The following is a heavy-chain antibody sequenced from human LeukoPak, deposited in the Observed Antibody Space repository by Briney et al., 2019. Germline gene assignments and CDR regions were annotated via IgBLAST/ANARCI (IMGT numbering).Heavy chain of an antibody. CDR1: GFSFSTYY. CDR2: ISSGSTYI. J-gene: IGHJ4*02. Sequence: PGGSLRLSCAASGFSFSTYYVNWVRQAPGKGLEWVSCISSGSTYIYYADSVRGRFAISRDNAKNSLYLQMNSLRAEDTAVYYCARENHGSFDYWGQGSLGTVSS. CDR3: ARENHGSFDY. D-gene: IGHD1-14*01. V-gene: IGHV3-21*01.